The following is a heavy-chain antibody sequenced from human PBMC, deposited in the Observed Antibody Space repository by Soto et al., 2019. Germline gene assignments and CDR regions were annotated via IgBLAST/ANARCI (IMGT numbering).Heavy chain of an antibody. CDR3: ARYFLGAGTVNSIRNWFDP. Sequence: PSETLSLPCTVSGGSISSGGYYWSWIRQHPGKGLEWVGYIYYSGSTYYNPSLKSRVTISVDTSKNQFSLKLSSVTAADTAVYYCARYFLGAGTVNSIRNWFDPWGQGTLVTVSS. V-gene: IGHV4-31*03. D-gene: IGHD6-19*01. CDR1: GGSISSGGYY. J-gene: IGHJ5*02. CDR2: IYYSGST.